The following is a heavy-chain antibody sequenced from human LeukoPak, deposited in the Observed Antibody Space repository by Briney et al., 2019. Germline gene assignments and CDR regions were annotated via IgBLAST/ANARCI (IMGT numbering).Heavy chain of an antibody. CDR1: GRSISSSNYY. CDR2: IHCSGTT. V-gene: IGHV4-39*01. Sequence: SETLSLTCTVSGRSISSSNYYWGWIRQPPGKGLEWIGSIHCSGTTHYNPSLKSRVTISVDTSKNQFSLKLSSVTAADTAVYYCASAHSGSYLYNWFDPWGQGTLVTVSS. CDR3: ASAHSGSYLYNWFDP. D-gene: IGHD1-26*01. J-gene: IGHJ5*02.